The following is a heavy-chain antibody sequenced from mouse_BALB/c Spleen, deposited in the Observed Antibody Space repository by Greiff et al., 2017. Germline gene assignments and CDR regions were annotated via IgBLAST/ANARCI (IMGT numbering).Heavy chain of an antibody. CDR3: ATGTYYFDY. D-gene: IGHD4-1*01. V-gene: IGHV1-7*01. CDR2: INPSTGYT. Sequence: QVQLQQSGAELAKPGASVKMSCKASGYTFTSYWMYWVKQRPGQGLEWIGYINPSTGYTEYNQKFKDKATLTADKSSSTAYMQLSSLTSEDSAVYYCATGTYYFDYWGQGTTLTVSS. CDR1: GYTFTSYW. J-gene: IGHJ2*01.